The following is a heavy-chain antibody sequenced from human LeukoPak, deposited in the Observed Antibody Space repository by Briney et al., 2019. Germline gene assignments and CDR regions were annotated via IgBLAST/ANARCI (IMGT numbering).Heavy chain of an antibody. V-gene: IGHV3-21*01. CDR1: GFTFSSYA. Sequence: GGSLRLSCAASGFTFSSYAMSWVRQAPGKGLEWVSSISSSNSFIYYADSVKGRFTISRDNAKNSLYLQMNSLRAEDTAVYYCARDPYGTALARGNFDFWGQGTLVTVSS. CDR3: ARDPYGTALARGNFDF. D-gene: IGHD5-18*01. J-gene: IGHJ4*02. CDR2: ISSSNSFI.